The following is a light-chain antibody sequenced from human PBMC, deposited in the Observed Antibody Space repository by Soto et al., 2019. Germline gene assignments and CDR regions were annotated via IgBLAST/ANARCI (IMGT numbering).Light chain of an antibody. CDR3: SSYTSADTVI. J-gene: IGLJ2*01. Sequence: QSALTQPASVSGSPGQSITFSCTGTSSDIGRYTYVSWYQQHPGKAPKLIIYDVNNRPSGVFNRCSGSKSDNTASLTISGLQAEDEADYYCSSYTSADTVIFGGGTKLTVL. CDR2: DVN. CDR1: SSDIGRYTY. V-gene: IGLV2-14*01.